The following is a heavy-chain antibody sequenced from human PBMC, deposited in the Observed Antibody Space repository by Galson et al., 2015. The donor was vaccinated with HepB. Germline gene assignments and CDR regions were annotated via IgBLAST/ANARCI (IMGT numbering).Heavy chain of an antibody. Sequence: SLRLSCATSGFTFTSYWMNWVRQAPGKRPEWVANIKPDGSDKYYADSVKGRFTISRDNAKNSLCLVMNSLRAEDAAVYYCARSLGVWGQGTTVTVSS. V-gene: IGHV3-7*01. CDR1: GFTFTSYW. CDR2: IKPDGSDK. J-gene: IGHJ6*02. CDR3: ARSLGV.